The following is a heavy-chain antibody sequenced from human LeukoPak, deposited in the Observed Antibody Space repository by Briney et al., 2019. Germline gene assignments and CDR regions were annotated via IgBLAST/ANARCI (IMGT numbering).Heavy chain of an antibody. D-gene: IGHD2-2*01. V-gene: IGHV1-69*13. CDR3: ATYCSSTSCYIWGYYFDY. J-gene: IGHJ4*02. CDR2: IIPISGTA. Sequence: SVKVSCKASGGTFSNYAISWVRQAPGQGLEWMGGIIPISGTANYAQKLQDRVAITADASTSTAYMELSSLRSEDTAVYYCATYCSSTSCYIWGYYFDYWGQGTLVTVSS. CDR1: GGTFSNYA.